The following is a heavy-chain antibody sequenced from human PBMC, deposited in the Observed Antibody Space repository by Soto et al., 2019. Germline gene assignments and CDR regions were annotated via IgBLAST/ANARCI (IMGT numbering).Heavy chain of an antibody. CDR1: GGTFSNYA. J-gene: IGHJ4*02. D-gene: IGHD3-10*01. CDR2: IIPIVQTT. Sequence: SVKVSCKASGGTFSNYAFSWVRQAPGQGLEWMGGIIPIVQTTTYPQMFQDRVTITADGSTSTTYLELSSLRSEDTAVYYCVRDRGTQMHLFVWDNWGQGTRVTVSS. V-gene: IGHV1-69*13. CDR3: VRDRGTQMHLFVWDN.